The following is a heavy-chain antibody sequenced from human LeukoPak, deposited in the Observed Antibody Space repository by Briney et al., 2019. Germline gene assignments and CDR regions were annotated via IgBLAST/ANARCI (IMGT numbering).Heavy chain of an antibody. CDR3: ASGYEDDY. Sequence: GGSLRLSCAASGFTFSSYSMNWVRQAPGKGLEWVSYISSSSSTIYYADSVKGRFTISRDNAKNSLYLQMNSLRAEDTAVYYCASGYEDDYWGQGTLVTVSS. CDR1: GFTFSSYS. CDR2: ISSSSSTI. V-gene: IGHV3-48*01. J-gene: IGHJ4*02. D-gene: IGHD5-12*01.